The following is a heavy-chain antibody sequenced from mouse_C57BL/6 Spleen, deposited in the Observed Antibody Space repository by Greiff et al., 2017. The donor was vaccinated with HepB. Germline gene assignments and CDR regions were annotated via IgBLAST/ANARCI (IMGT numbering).Heavy chain of an antibody. CDR3: ARYPYGNYAWFAY. V-gene: IGHV1-78*01. J-gene: IGHJ3*01. CDR1: GYTFTDHT. D-gene: IGHD2-1*01. CDR2: IYPRDGST. Sequence: LQESDAELVKPGASVKISCKVSGYTFTDHTIHWMKQRPEQGLEWIGYIYPRDGSTKYNEKFKGKATLTADKSSSTAYMQLNSLTSEDSAVYFCARYPYGNYAWFAYWGQGTLVTVSA.